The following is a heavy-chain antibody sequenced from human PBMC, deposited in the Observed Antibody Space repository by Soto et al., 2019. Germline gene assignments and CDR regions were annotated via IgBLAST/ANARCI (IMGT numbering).Heavy chain of an antibody. CDR1: GFTFSTYS. J-gene: IGHJ4*02. CDR3: ARADTVDY. CDR2: ISSSSGYI. V-gene: IGHV3-21*01. D-gene: IGHD5-18*01. Sequence: EVQLVESGGGLVKPGGSLRLSCAASGFTFSTYSMNWVRQAPGKGLEWVSSISSSSGYIYYADSVKGRFTISRDNAKNSLYLKMNSLRAEDTAVYYCARADTVDYWGQGTLVTVSS.